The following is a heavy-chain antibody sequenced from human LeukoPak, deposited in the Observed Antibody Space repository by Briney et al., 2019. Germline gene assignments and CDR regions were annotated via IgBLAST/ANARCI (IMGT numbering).Heavy chain of an antibody. J-gene: IGHJ3*02. CDR3: AREGPYCSSTSCQNRAFDI. Sequence: GASVKVSCKASGYTFTGYYMHWVRQAPGQGLEWMGWINPNSGGTNYAQKFQGWVTMTRDTSISTAYMELSRLRSDDTAVYYCAREGPYCSSTSCQNRAFDIWGQGAMVTVSS. D-gene: IGHD2-2*01. CDR1: GYTFTGYY. CDR2: INPNSGGT. V-gene: IGHV1-2*04.